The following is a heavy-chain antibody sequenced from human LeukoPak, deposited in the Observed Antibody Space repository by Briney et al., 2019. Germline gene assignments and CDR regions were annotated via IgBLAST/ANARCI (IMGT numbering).Heavy chain of an antibody. V-gene: IGHV4-61*02. Sequence: SQTLSLTCTVSGGSISSGSYYWSWIRQPAGKGLEWIGRIYTSGSTNYNPSLKSRVTISVDTSKNQFSLKLSSVTAADTAVYYCARGRTLYSSSFDYWGQGTLVTVSS. CDR2: IYTSGST. J-gene: IGHJ4*02. D-gene: IGHD6-13*01. CDR1: GGSISSGSYY. CDR3: ARGRTLYSSSFDY.